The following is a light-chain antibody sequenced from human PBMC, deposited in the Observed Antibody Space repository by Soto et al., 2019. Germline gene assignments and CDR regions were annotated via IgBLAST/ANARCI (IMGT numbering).Light chain of an antibody. Sequence: DIQMTQSPSTLSASVGDTVTITCRASQSINNWLAWYQQKPGQAPKLLIHKASTLESGVPSRFSGSGSGTEFTLTISSLQPDDFATFYCQQYDSLPYMFGQGTKLEIK. CDR2: KAS. V-gene: IGKV1-5*03. CDR3: QQYDSLPYM. J-gene: IGKJ2*01. CDR1: QSINNW.